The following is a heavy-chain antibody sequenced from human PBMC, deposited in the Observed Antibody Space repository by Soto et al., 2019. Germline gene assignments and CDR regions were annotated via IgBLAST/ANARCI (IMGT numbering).Heavy chain of an antibody. Sequence: GGSLRLSCAAPGFTFSSYAMHWVRQAPGKGLEWVAVISYDGSNKYYADSVKGRFTISRDNSKNTLYLQMNSLRAEDTAVYYCASAEYYYDSSRGFDPWGQGTLVTVS. CDR2: ISYDGSNK. D-gene: IGHD3-22*01. J-gene: IGHJ5*02. CDR3: ASAEYYYDSSRGFDP. V-gene: IGHV3-30-3*01. CDR1: GFTFSSYA.